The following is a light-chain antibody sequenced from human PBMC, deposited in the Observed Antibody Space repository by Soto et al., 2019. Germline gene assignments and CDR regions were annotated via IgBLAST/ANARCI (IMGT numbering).Light chain of an antibody. J-gene: IGKJ1*01. CDR3: QQTYSAAWT. CDR2: GAS. Sequence: DMHMTQSPSSLSAALGDRVTITCRARQTISNYLNWYQQKPGKAPNLLIYGASSLQSGVPARFSGSGSGTDFTLNISSLQPEDFATYYCQQTYSAAWTFGQGTKVDIK. CDR1: QTISNY. V-gene: IGKV1-39*01.